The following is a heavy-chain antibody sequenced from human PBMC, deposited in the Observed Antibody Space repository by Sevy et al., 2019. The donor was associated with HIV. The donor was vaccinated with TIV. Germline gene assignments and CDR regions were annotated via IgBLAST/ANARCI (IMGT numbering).Heavy chain of an antibody. CDR2: IKQDGSEK. Sequence: GGSLRLPCAASGFTFSSYWMSWVRQAPGKGLEWVANIKQDGSEKYYVDSVKGRFTISRDNAKNSLYLQMNSLRAEDTAVYYCARGEYSYYDSSGYYPFDYWGQGTLVTVSS. D-gene: IGHD3-22*01. CDR3: ARGEYSYYDSSGYYPFDY. V-gene: IGHV3-7*01. J-gene: IGHJ4*02. CDR1: GFTFSSYW.